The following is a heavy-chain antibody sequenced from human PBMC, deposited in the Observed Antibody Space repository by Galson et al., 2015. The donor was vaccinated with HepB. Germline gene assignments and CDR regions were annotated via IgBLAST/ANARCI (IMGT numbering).Heavy chain of an antibody. J-gene: IGHJ3*02. D-gene: IGHD3-3*01. CDR2: IRYDGSNK. CDR3: ANLIEARPSPSGYPPDFDAFDI. CDR1: GFTFSSYG. Sequence: SLRLSCAASGFTFSSYGMHWVRQAPGKGLEWVAFIRYDGSNKYYADSVKGRFTISRDNSKNTLYLQMNSLRAEDTAVYYCANLIEARPSPSGYPPDFDAFDIWGQGTMVAVSS. V-gene: IGHV3-30*02.